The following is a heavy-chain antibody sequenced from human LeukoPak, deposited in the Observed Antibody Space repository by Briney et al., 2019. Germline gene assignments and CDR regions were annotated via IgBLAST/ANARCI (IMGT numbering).Heavy chain of an antibody. CDR1: GYTFTGYY. J-gene: IGHJ6*03. CDR2: INPNTGGT. D-gene: IGHD3-10*01. V-gene: IGHV1-2*02. CDR3: ARGGSVSYLPYYYYYMDV. Sequence: ASVTVSCKASGYTFTGYYLHWVRQAPGQGLEWMGWINPNTGGTNYAQEFQGRVTMTRDTSITTAYMELSRLRSDDTAVYYCARGGSVSYLPYYYYYMDVWGKETTVTVSS.